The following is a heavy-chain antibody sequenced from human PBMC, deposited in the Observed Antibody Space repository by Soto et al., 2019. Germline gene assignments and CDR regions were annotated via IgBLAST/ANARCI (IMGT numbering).Heavy chain of an antibody. CDR1: GGSFSGYF. J-gene: IGHJ6*02. D-gene: IGHD3-3*02. CDR3: ARDISAYYYGMDV. CDR2: INHSGST. Sequence: QVQLQQWGAGLLKPSETLSLTCAVYGGSFSGYFWSWIRQPPGKGLEWIGEINHSGSTKYHPSLKSRVTISLATSKNQFSLKLYSVTAADTAVYYCARDISAYYYGMDVWGQGTTVTVS. V-gene: IGHV4-34*01.